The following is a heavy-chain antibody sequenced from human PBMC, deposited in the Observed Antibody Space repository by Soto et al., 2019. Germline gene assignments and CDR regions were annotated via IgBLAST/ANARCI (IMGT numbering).Heavy chain of an antibody. CDR3: ARAERYDFWSGYYTGYYGMDV. J-gene: IGHJ6*02. CDR2: ISSRSSYI. D-gene: IGHD3-3*01. V-gene: IGHV3-21*01. Sequence: VGSLRLSCAASGFTFSSYSMNWVRQAPGKGLEWVSSISSRSSYIYYADSVKGRFTISRDNAKNSLYLQMNSLRAEDTAVYYCARAERYDFWSGYYTGYYGMDVWGQGTTVTVSS. CDR1: GFTFSSYS.